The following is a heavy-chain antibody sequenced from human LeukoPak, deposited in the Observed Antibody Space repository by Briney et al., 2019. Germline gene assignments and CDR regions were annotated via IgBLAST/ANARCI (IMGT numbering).Heavy chain of an antibody. CDR2: IHHSLNA. D-gene: IGHD3-3*01. J-gene: IGHJ4*02. V-gene: IGHV4-34*01. CDR3: ARRDFSSAYPFDD. Sequence: PGGSLRLSCAASGFTFSSYGMHWVRQTPEKGLEWIGEIHHSLNANYNPSLEGRATISADPSRGQFFLRLNSLTVADTGVYYCARRDFSSAYPFDDWGQGTLVTVSS. CDR1: GFTFSSYG.